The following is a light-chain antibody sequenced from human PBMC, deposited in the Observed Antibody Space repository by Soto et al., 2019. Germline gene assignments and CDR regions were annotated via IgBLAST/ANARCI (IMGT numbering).Light chain of an antibody. J-gene: IGKJ5*01. CDR1: QSLLYNNTYNY. CDR2: LGS. V-gene: IGKV2-28*01. CDR3: MQTPHAVT. Sequence: DIIMTQSPLILPVTPGEPASISCRSSQSLLYNNTYNYLDWYLQKPGQSPQLLIYLGSHRASGVTDRFSGSGTCTDFTLRVSRVEAEDVGTYYCMQTPHAVTFAQGTRLEIQ.